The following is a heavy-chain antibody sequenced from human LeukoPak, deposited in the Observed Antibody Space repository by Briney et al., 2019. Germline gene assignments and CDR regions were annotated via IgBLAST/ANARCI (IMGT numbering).Heavy chain of an antibody. CDR2: IIPIFGTA. D-gene: IGHD1-1*01. V-gene: IGHV1-69*13. J-gene: IGHJ4*02. Sequence: SVKVSCKASGGTFSSYAISWVRQAPGQGLEWMGGIIPIFGTANYAQKFQGRVTITADESTSTAYMELSSLRSEDTAVYYCARVVQLERHFDYWGQGTLVTVSS. CDR1: GGTFSSYA. CDR3: ARVVQLERHFDY.